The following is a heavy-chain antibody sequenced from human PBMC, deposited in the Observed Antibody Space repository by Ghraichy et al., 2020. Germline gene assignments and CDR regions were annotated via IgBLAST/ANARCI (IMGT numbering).Heavy chain of an antibody. J-gene: IGHJ4*02. Sequence: SQTLSLTCTVSGGSISSGDYYWSWIRQPPGKGLEWIGYIYYSGSTYYNPSLKSRVTISVDTSKNQFSLKLSSVTAADTAVYYCARVMGDGYNPPGLDYWGQGTLVTVSS. CDR3: ARVMGDGYNPPGLDY. CDR2: IYYSGST. CDR1: GGSISSGDYY. D-gene: IGHD5-24*01. V-gene: IGHV4-30-4*01.